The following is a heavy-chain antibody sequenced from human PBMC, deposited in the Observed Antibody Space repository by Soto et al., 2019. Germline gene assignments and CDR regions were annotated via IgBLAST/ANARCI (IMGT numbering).Heavy chain of an antibody. J-gene: IGHJ6*02. Sequence: QVQLQESGPGVVKPSETLSLTCAVSGDSITDYEWCWIRQPPGRGLEWIGYVTETGRTNNLNTALKPRVTMSRDTSESQVSLKLSSVTAADTAVYYCARGHWGSLEVWGQGTAVTVSS. CDR1: GDSITDYE. CDR2: VTETGRT. V-gene: IGHV4-59*01. CDR3: ARGHWGSLEV. D-gene: IGHD7-27*01.